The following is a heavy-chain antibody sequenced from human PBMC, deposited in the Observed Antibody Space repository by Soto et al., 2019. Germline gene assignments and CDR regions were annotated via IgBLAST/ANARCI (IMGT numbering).Heavy chain of an antibody. CDR3: VRTEMATVYFDY. CDR1: GGSISSGDYY. Sequence: QVQLQESGPGLVKPSQTLSLTCTVSGGSISSGDYYWSWIRQPPGKGLEWIGYIYYSGSTYYNPSLKRRVTISVDTTQNQFSLKLSSVTAADTAVYYCVRTEMATVYFDYWGQGTLVTVSS. V-gene: IGHV4-30-4*01. D-gene: IGHD4-4*01. J-gene: IGHJ4*02. CDR2: IYYSGST.